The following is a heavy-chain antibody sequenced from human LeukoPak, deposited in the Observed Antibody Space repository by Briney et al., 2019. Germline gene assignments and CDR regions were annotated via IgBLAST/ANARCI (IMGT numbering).Heavy chain of an antibody. CDR2: IYYSGST. V-gene: IGHV4-59*08. CDR1: GGSISSYY. Sequence: SETLSLTCTVSGGSISSYYWSWIRQPPGKGLEWIGYIYYSGSTNYNPSLKSRVTISVDTSKNQFSLKLSSVTAADTAVYYCARHPTTVVTTFDYWGQGTLVTVSS. D-gene: IGHD4-23*01. J-gene: IGHJ4*02. CDR3: ARHPTTVVTTFDY.